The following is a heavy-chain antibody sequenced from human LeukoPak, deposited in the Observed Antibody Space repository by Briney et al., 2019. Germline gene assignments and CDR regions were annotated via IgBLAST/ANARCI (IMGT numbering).Heavy chain of an antibody. CDR2: IYYSGST. CDR1: DGSISSYY. D-gene: IGHD3-10*01. CDR3: ARGRGYYYYMDV. J-gene: IGHJ6*03. V-gene: IGHV4-59*01. Sequence: SETLSLTCTVSDGSISSYYWSWIRQPPGKGLEWIGYIYYSGSTNYNPSLKSRVTISVDTSKNQFSLKLSSVTAADTAVYYCARGRGYYYYMDVWGKGTTVTVSS.